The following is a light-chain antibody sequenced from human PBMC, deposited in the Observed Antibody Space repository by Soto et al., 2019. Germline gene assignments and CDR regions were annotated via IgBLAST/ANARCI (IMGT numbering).Light chain of an antibody. CDR2: DTS. CDR3: QQRANLPIT. Sequence: EIVLTQSPATLSLSPGAGATLSCGASQSVSTYLAWYQQKPGQAPRRLIYDTSKRATGIPARFSGSGSGTDFTLTISSREPEDVAVYYCQQRANLPITFGGGTRVEIK. CDR1: QSVSTY. J-gene: IGKJ4*01. V-gene: IGKV3-11*01.